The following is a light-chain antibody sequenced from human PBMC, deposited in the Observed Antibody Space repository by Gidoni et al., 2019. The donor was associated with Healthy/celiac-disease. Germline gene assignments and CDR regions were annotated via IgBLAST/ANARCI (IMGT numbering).Light chain of an antibody. CDR3: QSADNSGTYVV. CDR2: KDS. Sequence: SYELTQPPSVSVSPGQTARITCFGDALPKQYAYWYQRKPGQAPVLVIYKDSERPSGIPERFSGSSSGTTVTLTVSGVQAEDEADYYCQSADNSGTYVVFGGGTKLTVL. CDR1: ALPKQY. V-gene: IGLV3-25*02. J-gene: IGLJ2*01.